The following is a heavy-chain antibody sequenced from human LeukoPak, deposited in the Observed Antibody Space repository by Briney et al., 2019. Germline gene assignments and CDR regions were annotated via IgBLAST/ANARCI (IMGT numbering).Heavy chain of an antibody. CDR1: GFTVSSNY. V-gene: IGHV3-66*01. D-gene: IGHD6-13*01. J-gene: IGHJ4*02. CDR3: ARDGIAAAGTPGGLGY. CDR2: IYSGGST. Sequence: PGGSLRLSCAASGFTVSSNYMSWVRQAPGKGLEWVSVIYSGGSTYYADSVKGRFTISRDNSKNTLYLQMNSLRAEDTAVCYCARDGIAAAGTPGGLGYWGQGTLVTVSS.